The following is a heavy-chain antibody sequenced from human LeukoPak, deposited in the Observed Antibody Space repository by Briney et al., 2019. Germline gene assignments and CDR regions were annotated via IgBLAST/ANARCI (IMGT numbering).Heavy chain of an antibody. J-gene: IGHJ5*02. V-gene: IGHV1-3*01. CDR1: GYTFTSYA. CDR3: ARGAGSGWYWFDP. CDR2: INAGNGNT. D-gene: IGHD6-19*01. Sequence: GASVKVSCKASGYTFTSYAMHWVRQAPGQRLEWMGWINAGNGNTKYSQKFQGRVTITRDTSASTAYMELSRLRSEDTAVYYCARGAGSGWYWFDPWGQGTLVTVSS.